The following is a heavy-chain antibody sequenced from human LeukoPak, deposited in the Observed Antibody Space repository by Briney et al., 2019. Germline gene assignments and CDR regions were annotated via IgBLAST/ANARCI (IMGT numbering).Heavy chain of an antibody. D-gene: IGHD6-19*01. CDR3: ARGLRAYYYGMDV. CDR1: GGPISSDSYH. J-gene: IGHJ6*02. Sequence: SETLSLTCTVSGGPISSDSYHWGWIRQPPGKGLEWIGCIYYSGDTNYNPSLKSRVTISVDTSKNQFSLKLSSVTAADTAVYYCARGLRAYYYGMDVWGQGTTVTVSS. V-gene: IGHV4-39*07. CDR2: IYYSGDT.